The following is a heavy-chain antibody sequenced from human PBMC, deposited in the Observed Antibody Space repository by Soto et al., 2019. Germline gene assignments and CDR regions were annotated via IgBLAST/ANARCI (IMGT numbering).Heavy chain of an antibody. D-gene: IGHD3-16*01. J-gene: IGHJ4*03. CDR1: GFTFSSYA. CDR3: VKYTVTEDLGES. V-gene: IGHV3-23*01. Sequence: EVQLLESGGDVVRPGGSLRLSCAASGFTFSSYAMGWVRQAPGKGLEWVAGVSRAGTYTFYADSVMGRFSISRDNSRDTVDLYMNALRADDTAVYFCVKYTVTEDLGESWGQGTLVSVSS. CDR2: VSRAGTYT.